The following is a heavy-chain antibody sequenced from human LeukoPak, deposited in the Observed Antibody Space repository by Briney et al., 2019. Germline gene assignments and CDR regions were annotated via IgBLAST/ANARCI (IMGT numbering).Heavy chain of an antibody. D-gene: IGHD1-14*01. CDR3: ARHPTLTPGGNFDY. Sequence: SETLSLTCSVSGGSISRSSYYWGWIRQPPGKGLEWIGSLYNTETTYYNPSLQSRVTISVDTSKNQLSLKLSSVTAADTAVYYCARHPTLTPGGNFDYWGQGTLVTVSS. CDR2: LYNTETT. V-gene: IGHV4-39*01. CDR1: GGSISRSSYY. J-gene: IGHJ4*02.